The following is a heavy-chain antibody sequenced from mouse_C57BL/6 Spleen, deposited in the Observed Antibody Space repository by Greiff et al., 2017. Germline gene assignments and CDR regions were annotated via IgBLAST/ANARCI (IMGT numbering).Heavy chain of an antibody. D-gene: IGHD2-4*01. CDR2: IDPSDSYT. Sequence: QVQLQQPGAELVMPGASVKLSCKASGYTFTSYWMHWVKQRPGQGLEWIGEIDPSDSYTNYNQKFKGKSTLTVDKSSSTAYMQLSSLTSEDSAVYYCALCYDYGGLAYWGQGTLVTVSA. J-gene: IGHJ3*01. CDR1: GYTFTSYW. CDR3: ALCYDYGGLAY. V-gene: IGHV1-69*01.